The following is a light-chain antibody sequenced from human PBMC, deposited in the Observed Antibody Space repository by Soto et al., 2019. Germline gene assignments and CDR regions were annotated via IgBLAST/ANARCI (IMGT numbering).Light chain of an antibody. CDR2: GAS. V-gene: IGKV3-20*01. Sequence: EIVLTQSPGTLSLSPGERDTLSCRASQSVSSAYLTWFQQKPGQDPRLLIYGASTGASGVPDRFSCSGSGTDFRLTVIRLEPEDFGVYYWQKYGTSPWTFGQGTKVEIK. J-gene: IGKJ1*01. CDR1: QSVSSAY. CDR3: QKYGTSPWT.